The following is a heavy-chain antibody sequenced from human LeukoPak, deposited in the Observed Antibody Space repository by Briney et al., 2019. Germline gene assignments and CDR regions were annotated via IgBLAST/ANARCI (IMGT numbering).Heavy chain of an antibody. J-gene: IGHJ4*02. CDR3: ARIDGDLLDS. CDR1: GGSFSTYY. CDR2: VYYTGST. Sequence: PSETLSLTCSVSGGSFSTYYWTWIRQPPGKGLEYIGYVYYTGSTNYNPPLQSRVAMSIDTSKNQFSLKLRSVTAADTAVYFCARIDGDLLDSWGQGTLVAVSS. V-gene: IGHV4-59*08. D-gene: IGHD4-17*01.